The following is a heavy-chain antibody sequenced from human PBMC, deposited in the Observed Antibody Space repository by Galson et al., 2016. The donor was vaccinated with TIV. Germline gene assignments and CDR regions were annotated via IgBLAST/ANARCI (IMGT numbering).Heavy chain of an antibody. Sequence: SVKVSCKASGGTFSSYSVSWVRQAPGQGLEWMGRIIPMVGMTNYAQKFQGKITITADRSTTTAYLELSSLRSEDTAVYYCARRYSGSKNGFDMWGKGTMVTVSS. CDR2: IIPMVGMT. J-gene: IGHJ3*02. CDR3: ARRYSGSKNGFDM. D-gene: IGHD1-26*01. CDR1: GGTFSSYS. V-gene: IGHV1-69*02.